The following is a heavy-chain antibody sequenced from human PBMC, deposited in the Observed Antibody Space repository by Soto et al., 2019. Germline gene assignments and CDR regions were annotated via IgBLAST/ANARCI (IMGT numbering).Heavy chain of an antibody. D-gene: IGHD6-13*01. CDR2: ISGFNGNT. J-gene: IGHJ4*02. CDR1: GYTFSRYG. V-gene: IGHV1-18*01. Sequence: QVQRVQSGAEVKKPGASVRVSCKASGYTFSRYGISWVRQAPGQGLEWMGWISGFNGNTKESEKLQGRVTLTTDTAANTAHMELRGLRSDATAVYYCARASAYSTPWSFDNWGQGTLVTVSS. CDR3: ARASAYSTPWSFDN.